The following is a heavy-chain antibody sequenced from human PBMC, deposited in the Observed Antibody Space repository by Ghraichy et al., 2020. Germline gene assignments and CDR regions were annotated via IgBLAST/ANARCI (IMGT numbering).Heavy chain of an antibody. CDR1: GYTFTGYY. D-gene: IGHD7-27*01. CDR2: INPNSGGT. V-gene: IGHV1-2*02. J-gene: IGHJ6*02. CDR3: ARDNPSPLNWAFYYYYYGMDV. Sequence: ASVKVSCKASGYTFTGYYMHWVRQAPGQGLEWMGWINPNSGGTNYAQKFQGRVTMTRDTSISTAYMELSRLRSDDTAVYYCARDNPSPLNWAFYYYYYGMDVWGQGTTVTVSS.